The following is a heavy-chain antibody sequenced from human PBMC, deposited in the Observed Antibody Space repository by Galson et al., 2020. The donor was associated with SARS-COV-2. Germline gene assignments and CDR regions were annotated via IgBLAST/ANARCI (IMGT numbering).Heavy chain of an antibody. CDR3: ARDSQGGNDYNYLLF. CDR1: GYPFTSYY. Sequence: ASVKVSCKASGYPFTSYYIHWVRQTPGQGLEWMGIINPSGGGTTYAQKFQGRVTMTRDTSTSTVYMELSSLRSEDTAVYYCARDSQGGNDYNYLLFWGQGTLVTVSS. CDR2: INPSGGGT. J-gene: IGHJ4*02. V-gene: IGHV1-46*01. D-gene: IGHD4-4*01.